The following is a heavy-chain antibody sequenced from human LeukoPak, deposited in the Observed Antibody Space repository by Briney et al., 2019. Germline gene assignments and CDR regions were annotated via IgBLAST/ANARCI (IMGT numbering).Heavy chain of an antibody. Sequence: ASVKVSCKASGYTFDGYGITWVRQAPGQGPEWMGWIRAYNGYTKYAQKVQGRVTMTTDTSTNTAYMELRSLRSDDTAMYYCARVADVMIIVDWGQGTLVTVSS. D-gene: IGHD3-22*01. J-gene: IGHJ4*02. CDR2: IRAYNGYT. CDR1: GYTFDGYG. CDR3: ARVADVMIIVD. V-gene: IGHV1-18*01.